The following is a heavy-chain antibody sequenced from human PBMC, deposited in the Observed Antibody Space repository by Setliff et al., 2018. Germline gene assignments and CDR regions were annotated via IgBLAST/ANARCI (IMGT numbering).Heavy chain of an antibody. D-gene: IGHD1-26*01. V-gene: IGHV1-69*10. CDR2: IIPNLGRV. J-gene: IGHJ4*02. CDR1: GYIFSSYG. Sequence: SVKVSCKASGYIFSSYGINWVRQAPGQGLEWMGWIIPNLGRVKYAQRFQDRATITAEESTTTAYMELISLRSDDTAVYYCAINVHTAGGADFWGQGTLVTVSS. CDR3: AINVHTAGGADF.